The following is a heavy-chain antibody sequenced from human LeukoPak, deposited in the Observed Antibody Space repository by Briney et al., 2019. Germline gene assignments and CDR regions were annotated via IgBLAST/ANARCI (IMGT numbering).Heavy chain of an antibody. V-gene: IGHV1-69*13. D-gene: IGHD5-18*01. CDR1: GGTFSSYA. J-gene: IGHJ5*02. CDR3: ARDSGSYGYWWFDP. CDR2: IIPIFGTA. Sequence: SVKVSCKASGGTFSSYAISWVRQAPGQGLKWMGGIIPIFGTANYAQKFQGRVTITADESTSTAYMELSSLRSEDTAVYYCARDSGSYGYWWFDPWGQGTLVTVSS.